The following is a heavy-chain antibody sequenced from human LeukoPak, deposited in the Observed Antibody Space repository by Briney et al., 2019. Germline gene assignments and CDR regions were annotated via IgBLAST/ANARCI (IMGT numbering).Heavy chain of an antibody. CDR2: ISGSGSDI. CDR3: ARDTPYGSGSYTFG. V-gene: IGHV3-11*04. Sequence: GGSLRLSCVVSGFSISVSEFSISDSYMTWIRQTPGKGLEWLAYISGSGSDIYFADSVKGRFTISRDNAKNSLYLQMNSLRAEDTAVYYCARDTPYGSGSYTFGGGQGTLVTVSS. CDR1: GFSISVSEFSISDSY. D-gene: IGHD3-10*01. J-gene: IGHJ4*02.